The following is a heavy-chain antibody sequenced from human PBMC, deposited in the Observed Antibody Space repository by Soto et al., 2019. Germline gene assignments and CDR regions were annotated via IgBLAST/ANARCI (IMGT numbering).Heavy chain of an antibody. CDR1: CGSISSSSYY. CDR3: ARHVPLMAYQLLSGWFDP. Sequence: PSETLSLTCTVSCGSISSSSYYWGWIRQPPGKGLEWIGSIYYSGSTYYNPSLKSRVIISVDTSKNQFSLKLSSVTAADTAVYYCARHVPLMAYQLLSGWFDPWGQGTLVTVSS. V-gene: IGHV4-39*01. CDR2: IYYSGST. D-gene: IGHD2-2*01. J-gene: IGHJ5*02.